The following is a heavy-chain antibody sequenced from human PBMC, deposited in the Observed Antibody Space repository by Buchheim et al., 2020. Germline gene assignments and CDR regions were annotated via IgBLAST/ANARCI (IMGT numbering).Heavy chain of an antibody. CDR3: ARMVIIGREYYYYYMDV. CDR2: INHSGST. CDR1: GGSFSGYY. D-gene: IGHD3-3*01. J-gene: IGHJ6*03. Sequence: QVQLQQWGAGLLKPSETLSLTCAVYGGSFSGYYWSWIRQPPEKGLEWIGEINHSGSTNYNPSLKSRVTISVDTSKNQFSLKLNSVTAADTAVYYCARMVIIGREYYYYYMDVWGKGTT. V-gene: IGHV4-34*01.